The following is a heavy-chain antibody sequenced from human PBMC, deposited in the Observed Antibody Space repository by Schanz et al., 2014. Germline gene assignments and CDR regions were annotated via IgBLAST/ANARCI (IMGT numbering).Heavy chain of an antibody. CDR2: VYYSGNT. D-gene: IGHD1-26*01. CDR1: SGSIFTGGYY. Sequence: QVQLQESGPGLVKPSQTLSLTCTVSSGSIFTGGYYWGWIRQHPGKGLEWIGYVYYSGNTYYNPSLKSRVAISIDTSNTQVSLKLRSVTAADTAVYYCAREGARPEYFQYWGHGTLVTVSS. J-gene: IGHJ1*01. V-gene: IGHV4-31*03. CDR3: AREGARPEYFQY.